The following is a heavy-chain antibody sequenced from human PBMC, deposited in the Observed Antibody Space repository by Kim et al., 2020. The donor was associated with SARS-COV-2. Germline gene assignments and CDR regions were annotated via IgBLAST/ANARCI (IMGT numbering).Heavy chain of an antibody. CDR1: GGSISSSSYY. CDR2: IYYSGST. J-gene: IGHJ4*02. D-gene: IGHD3-3*01. V-gene: IGHV4-39*01. Sequence: SETLSLTCTVSGGSISSSSYYWGWIRQPPGKGLEWIGSIYYSGSTYYNPSLKSRVTISVDTSKNQFSLKLSSVTAADTAVYYCARLETVYYFDYWGQGTLVTVSS. CDR3: ARLETVYYFDY.